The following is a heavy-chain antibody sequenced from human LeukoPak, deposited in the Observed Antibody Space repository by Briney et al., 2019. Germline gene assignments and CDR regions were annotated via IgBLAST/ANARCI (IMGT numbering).Heavy chain of an antibody. V-gene: IGHV4-34*01. CDR1: GGSFSGYY. CDR3: ARSLKAITFGGVSNPFDI. D-gene: IGHD3-16*01. J-gene: IGHJ3*02. Sequence: SETLSLTCAVYGGSFSGYYWSWIRQPPGKGLEWIGEINHSGSTNYNPSLKSRVTISVDTSKNQFSLKLSSVSAADTAVYYCARSLKAITFGGVSNPFDIWGQGTMVTVSS. CDR2: INHSGST.